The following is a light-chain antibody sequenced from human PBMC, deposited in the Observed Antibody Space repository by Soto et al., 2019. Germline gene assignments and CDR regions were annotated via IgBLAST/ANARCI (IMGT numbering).Light chain of an antibody. CDR2: KAS. J-gene: IGKJ1*01. CDR1: QSIAWW. Sequence: DIQMTQSPSTLSASVGDRVTITCRASQSIAWWLAWYQQKPGKAPKLLIYKASILESGAPSRFSGSGSGTEFTLTINSLQPDDIATYYCQQYSSPWTFGQGTKVEIK. CDR3: QQYSSPWT. V-gene: IGKV1-5*03.